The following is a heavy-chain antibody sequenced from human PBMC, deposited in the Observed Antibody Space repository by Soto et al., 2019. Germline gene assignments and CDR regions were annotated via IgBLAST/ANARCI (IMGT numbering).Heavy chain of an antibody. CDR2: INPSGGST. CDR1: GYTFTSYY. J-gene: IGHJ6*02. Sequence: EASVKVSCKASGYTFTSYYMHWVRQAPGQGLEWMGIINPSGGSTSYAQKFQGRVTMTRDTSTSTVYMELSSLRSEDTAVYYCARVPKSAAGPLDYYYGMDVWGQGTKVPVS. V-gene: IGHV1-46*01. D-gene: IGHD6-13*01. CDR3: ARVPKSAAGPLDYYYGMDV.